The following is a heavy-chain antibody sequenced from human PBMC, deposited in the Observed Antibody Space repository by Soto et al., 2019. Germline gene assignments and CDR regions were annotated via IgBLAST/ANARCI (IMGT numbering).Heavy chain of an antibody. CDR2: IYSGGSR. CDR1: GFTFSSNY. D-gene: IGHD6-6*01. V-gene: IGHV3-53*01. J-gene: IGHJ6*02. CDR3: ANSPSSSFYYYGMDV. Sequence: GGSLRLSCAASGFTFSSNYMSWVRQAPGKGLEWVSVIYSGGSRYYADSVKGRFTISRDNSKNTLYLQMNSRRAEDTAVYYCANSPSSSFYYYGMDVWGPGTTVTVSS.